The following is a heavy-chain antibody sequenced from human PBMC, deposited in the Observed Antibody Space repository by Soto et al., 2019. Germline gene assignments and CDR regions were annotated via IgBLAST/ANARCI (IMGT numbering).Heavy chain of an antibody. CDR2: ISAYNGNT. CDR3: ARYSGIAVAGTHFDY. J-gene: IGHJ4*02. V-gene: IGHV1-18*01. D-gene: IGHD6-19*01. Sequence: QVQLVQSGAEVKKPGASVKVSCKASGYTFTSYGISWVRQAPGQGLEWMGWISAYNGNTNYAQKLQGRVTMTTDTSTSQAYMELRSLRSGDTAVYYCARYSGIAVAGTHFDYWGQGTLVTVSS. CDR1: GYTFTSYG.